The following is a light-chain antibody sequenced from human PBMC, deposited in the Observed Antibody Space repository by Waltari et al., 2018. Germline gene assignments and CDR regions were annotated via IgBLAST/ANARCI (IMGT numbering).Light chain of an antibody. J-gene: IGKJ1*01. V-gene: IGKV3-15*01. CDR3: QQYNNLWT. CDR2: GAS. CDR1: QCVSSN. Sequence: EIVLTQSPATLSVSPGERATLSCRASQCVSSNLAWYQQKPGQAPRLLIYGASTSATGIPARFSGSVSGTEFTLTISSLQSEDFAVYYCQQYNNLWTFGQGTKVEIK.